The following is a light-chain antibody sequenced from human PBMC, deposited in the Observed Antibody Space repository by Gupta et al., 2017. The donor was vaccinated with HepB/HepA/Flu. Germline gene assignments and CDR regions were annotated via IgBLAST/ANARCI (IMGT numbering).Light chain of an antibody. J-gene: IGLJ1*01. Sequence: QSALTQPASVSGSPGQSLTISCTGTSSDVGSYNLVSWYQQHPGKAPKLMIYEVSKRPSGVSNRFSGSKSGNTASLTISGLQAEDEADYYCCSYAGSSTFLYVFGTGTKVTVL. V-gene: IGLV2-23*02. CDR2: EVS. CDR1: SSDVGSYNL. CDR3: CSYAGSSTFLYV.